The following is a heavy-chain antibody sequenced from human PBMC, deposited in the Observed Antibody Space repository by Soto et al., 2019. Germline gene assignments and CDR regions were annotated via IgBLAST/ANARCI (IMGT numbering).Heavy chain of an antibody. CDR2: IYHSGST. D-gene: IGHD3-22*01. CDR1: GGSISSGGYS. CDR3: ARGEDSSGYYSWFDP. V-gene: IGHV4-30-2*01. J-gene: IGHJ5*02. Sequence: SETLSLTCAVSGGSISSGGYSWSWIRQPPGKGLEWIGYIYHSGSTYHNPSLKSRVTISVDRSKNQFSLKLSSVTAADTAVYYCARGEDSSGYYSWFDPWGQGTLVTVSS.